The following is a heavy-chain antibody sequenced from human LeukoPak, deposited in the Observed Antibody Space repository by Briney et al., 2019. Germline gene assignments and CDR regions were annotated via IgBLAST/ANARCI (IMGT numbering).Heavy chain of an antibody. J-gene: IGHJ3*01. CDR1: GYNFSVYY. Sequence: GASVKVSCKGSGYNFSVYYMHWVRQAPGQGLEWMGWMDPNSGDTIYAPKFQGRVSMTRDTSITTAYMELSSLTFDDSAMYYRATRGGLTPNTLAMWGHGTMVTVSS. CDR3: ATRGGLTPNTLAM. D-gene: IGHD2-15*01. CDR2: MDPNSGDT. V-gene: IGHV1-2*02.